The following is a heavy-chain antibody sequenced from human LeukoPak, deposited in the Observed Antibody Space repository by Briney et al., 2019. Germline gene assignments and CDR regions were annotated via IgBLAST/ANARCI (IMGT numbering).Heavy chain of an antibody. Sequence: GGSLRLSCAASGFTFSDYYMSWIRQAPGKGLEWVSYISSSGSTIYYADSVKGRFTISRDNAKNSLYLQMNSLRAEDTAVYYCARSEGDYYDSSGYYYPRYYFDYWGQETLVTVSS. D-gene: IGHD3-22*01. CDR2: ISSSGSTI. CDR3: ARSEGDYYDSSGYYYPRYYFDY. V-gene: IGHV3-11*04. CDR1: GFTFSDYY. J-gene: IGHJ4*02.